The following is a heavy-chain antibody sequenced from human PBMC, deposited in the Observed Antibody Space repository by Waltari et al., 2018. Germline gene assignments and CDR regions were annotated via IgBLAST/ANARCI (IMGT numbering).Heavy chain of an antibody. Sequence: EVQLVESGGGLVQPGGSLRLSCAASGFTFSSYAMSWVRQAPGKGLEWVSAISGSGGSTSYADSVKGRFTISRDNSKNTLYLQMNSLRAEDTAVYYCAKDEGLWFGESNAFDIWGQGTMVTVSS. CDR1: GFTFSSYA. J-gene: IGHJ3*02. D-gene: IGHD3-10*01. CDR3: AKDEGLWFGESNAFDI. CDR2: ISGSGGST. V-gene: IGHV3-23*04.